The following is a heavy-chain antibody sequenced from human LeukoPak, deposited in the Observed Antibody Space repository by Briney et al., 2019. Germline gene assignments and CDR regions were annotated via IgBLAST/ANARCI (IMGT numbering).Heavy chain of an antibody. CDR1: GFSFSSYW. J-gene: IGHJ4*02. Sequence: GGSLRLSCAASGFSFSSYWMSWVRQAPGKGLEWAANIKFDGSEKYHVDSVKGRFTISRDNAKDSLYLQMNNLRAEDTAVYHCARNRGLDNWGQGTLVTVSS. D-gene: IGHD3-16*01. CDR2: IKFDGSEK. CDR3: ARNRGLDN. V-gene: IGHV3-7*01.